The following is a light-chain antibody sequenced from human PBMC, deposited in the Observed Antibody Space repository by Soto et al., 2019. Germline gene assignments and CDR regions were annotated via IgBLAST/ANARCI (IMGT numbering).Light chain of an antibody. V-gene: IGKV3-20*01. CDR1: QSVSRNY. J-gene: IGKJ4*01. Sequence: EIVLTQSPGTLSLSPGERATLSCRASQSVSRNYLAWYQQKSGQAPRLLIYGASSRASDIPDRFSGSGSGTDFTLTISRLEPEDFATYFCQQLYSYPLTFGGGTTVEF. CDR2: GAS. CDR3: QQLYSYPLT.